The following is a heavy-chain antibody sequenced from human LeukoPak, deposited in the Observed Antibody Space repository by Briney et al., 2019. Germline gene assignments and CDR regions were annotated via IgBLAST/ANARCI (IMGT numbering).Heavy chain of an antibody. Sequence: GGSLRLSCAASGFTSSSYWMSWVRQAPGKGLEWVANIKEDGSEKYYLDYVKGRFTISRDNAKNSLYLQMNSLRAEDTAVYYCARDRGSSGWYEFDYWGQGTLVTVSS. J-gene: IGHJ4*02. CDR2: IKEDGSEK. CDR1: GFTSSSYW. V-gene: IGHV3-7*01. CDR3: ARDRGSSGWYEFDY. D-gene: IGHD6-19*01.